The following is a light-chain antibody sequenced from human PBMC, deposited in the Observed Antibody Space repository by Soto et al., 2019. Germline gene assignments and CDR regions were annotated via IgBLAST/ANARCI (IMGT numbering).Light chain of an antibody. J-gene: IGKJ1*01. CDR2: SAS. CDR3: QQYGDSRWT. CDR1: QSVTSGF. Sequence: EIVLTQSPGILCLSPGERATLSCRASQSVTSGFLAWYQQKPGQAPRLLIYSASHRATGIPDRFSGSESGTDFTLTISRLEPEDFAVYYCQQYGDSRWTFGQGTKVDIK. V-gene: IGKV3-20*01.